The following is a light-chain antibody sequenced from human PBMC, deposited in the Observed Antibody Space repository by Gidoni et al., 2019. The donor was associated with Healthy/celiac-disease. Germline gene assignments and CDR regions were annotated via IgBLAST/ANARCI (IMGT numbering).Light chain of an antibody. V-gene: IGKV3-20*01. CDR2: GAS. J-gene: IGKJ3*01. Sequence: EIVLTQSPGILSLSPGERDTLSCRASQSVSSSYLAWYQQKPGQAPRLHIYGASSRATGIPDRFSGSGSGTDFTLTISRLEPEDFAVYYCQQYGSSLLFGPGTKVDIK. CDR3: QQYGSSLL. CDR1: QSVSSSY.